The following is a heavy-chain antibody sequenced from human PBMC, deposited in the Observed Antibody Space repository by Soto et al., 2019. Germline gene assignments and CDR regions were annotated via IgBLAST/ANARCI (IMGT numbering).Heavy chain of an antibody. Sequence: PGGSLRLSCAASGFTFSSYSMNWVRQAPGKGLEWVSYISSSSSTIYYADSVKGRFTISRDNAKNSLYLQMNSLRAEDTAVYYCARGPPLRSYCSSTSCTMGYYYYMDVWGKGTTVTVSS. CDR3: ARGPPLRSYCSSTSCTMGYYYYMDV. D-gene: IGHD2-2*01. J-gene: IGHJ6*03. V-gene: IGHV3-48*01. CDR1: GFTFSSYS. CDR2: ISSSSSTI.